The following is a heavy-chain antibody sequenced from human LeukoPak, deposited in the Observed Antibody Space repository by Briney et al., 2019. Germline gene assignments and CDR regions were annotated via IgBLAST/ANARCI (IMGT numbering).Heavy chain of an antibody. CDR3: TRDWTHYTSSDSYDY. CDR2: IDNSGSAT. J-gene: IGHJ4*02. CDR1: GFTFTTYE. Sequence: GGSLRLSCAASGFTFTTYEMNWVRQAPGEGLEWISYIDNSGSATHYAASVMGRFTISRDNAKNSLFLQMNSLRAEDTAVYYCTRDWTHYTSSDSYDYWGQGTLVTVSS. D-gene: IGHD2-21*01. V-gene: IGHV3-48*03.